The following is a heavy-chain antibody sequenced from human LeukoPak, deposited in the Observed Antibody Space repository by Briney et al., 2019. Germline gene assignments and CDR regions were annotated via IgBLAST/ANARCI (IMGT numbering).Heavy chain of an antibody. CDR2: ISSSSSTI. CDR1: GFTFSSYS. J-gene: IGHJ4*02. CDR3: ARDIRGVTTGMKEGEIDY. D-gene: IGHD4-17*01. Sequence: PGGSLRLSCAASGFTFSSYSMNWVRQAPGKGLEWVSYISSSSSTIYYADSVKGRFTISRDNAKNSLYLQMNSLRDEDTAVYYCARDIRGVTTGMKEGEIDYWGQVTLVTVSS. V-gene: IGHV3-48*02.